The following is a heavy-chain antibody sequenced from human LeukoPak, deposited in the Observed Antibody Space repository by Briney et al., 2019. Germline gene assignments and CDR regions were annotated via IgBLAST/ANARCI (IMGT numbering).Heavy chain of an antibody. CDR2: INPNSGGT. CDR1: GYTFTGYY. Sequence: ASVKVSCKASGYTFTGYYMHWVRQAPGQGLEWMGWINPNSGGTNYAQKFQGRVTMTRDTSISTAYMELSRLRSDDTAVYYCARAPYCSGGSCYSGYYYYYMDVWGKGTTVTISS. V-gene: IGHV1-2*02. CDR3: ARAPYCSGGSCYSGYYYYYMDV. D-gene: IGHD2-15*01. J-gene: IGHJ6*03.